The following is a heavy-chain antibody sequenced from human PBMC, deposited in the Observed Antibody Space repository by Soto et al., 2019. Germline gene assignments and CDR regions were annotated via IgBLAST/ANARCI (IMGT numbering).Heavy chain of an antibody. Sequence: SETLSLTCAVYGGSFSGYYWSWIRQPPGKGLEWIGEINHSGSTNYNPSLKSRVTISVDTSKNQFSLKLGSVTAADTAVYYCARGSRVYNWNYWAIDYWGQGTLVTVSS. CDR3: ARGSRVYNWNYWAIDY. V-gene: IGHV4-34*01. J-gene: IGHJ4*02. CDR1: GGSFSGYY. CDR2: INHSGST. D-gene: IGHD1-7*01.